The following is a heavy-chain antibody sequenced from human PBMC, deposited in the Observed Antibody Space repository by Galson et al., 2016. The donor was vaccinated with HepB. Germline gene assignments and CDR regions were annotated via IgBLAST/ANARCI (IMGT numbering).Heavy chain of an antibody. CDR3: AKVLTQTHYYGMDV. CDR1: GFTYNDYA. CDR2: ISGNTYRT. V-gene: IGHV3-23*01. Sequence: SLRLSCAASGFTYNDYAMAWVRQAPGKGLEWVATISGNTYRTMYAHSVEGRFTISRDNSRDTLFLEMNSLRAGDTALYYCAKVLTQTHYYGMDVWGQGTTVTVSS. J-gene: IGHJ6*02.